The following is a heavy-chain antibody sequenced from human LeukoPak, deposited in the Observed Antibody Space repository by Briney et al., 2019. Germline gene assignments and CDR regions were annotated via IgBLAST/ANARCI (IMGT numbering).Heavy chain of an antibody. CDR2: IFHTGHT. CDR1: GGSISSGDYP. CDR3: ARGFYGSGSQFDY. J-gene: IGHJ4*02. D-gene: IGHD3-10*01. Sequence: PSQTLSLTCAVFGGSISSGDYPWSWIRQPPGKGLEWIGYIFHTGHTSYNPSLKSRVTISVDMSKNQLSLKLSFVTAADTAVNYCARGFYGSGSQFDYWGQGTLVTVSS. V-gene: IGHV4-30-2*01.